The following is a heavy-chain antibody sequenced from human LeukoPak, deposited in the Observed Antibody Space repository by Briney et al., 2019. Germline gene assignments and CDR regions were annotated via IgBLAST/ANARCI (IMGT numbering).Heavy chain of an antibody. D-gene: IGHD2-2*01. CDR1: GFTFRTYG. CDR3: AKVDCTSTSCHNPFDI. V-gene: IGHV3-30*18. J-gene: IGHJ3*02. CDR2: ISYDGSNK. Sequence: PGRSLRLSCAASGFTFRTYGMYWVRQAPGKGLEWVAAISYDGSNKYYADSVKGRLSISRDNSKNTLYLPVNSLRAEDTAMYYCAKVDCTSTSCHNPFDIWGQGTLVTVSS.